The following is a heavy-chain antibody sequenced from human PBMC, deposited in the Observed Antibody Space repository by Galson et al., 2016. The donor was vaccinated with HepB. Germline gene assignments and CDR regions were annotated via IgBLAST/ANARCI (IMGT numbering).Heavy chain of an antibody. CDR1: GFTFSSYA. CDR3: AKAQWEIRHAMDV. Sequence: SLRLSCAASGFTFSSYAMHWVRQAPGKGLEWVAIISYGGTDIYYADSVKGRFTISRDNSNNTLYLQMNSLRAEDTVVYYCAKAQWEIRHAMDVWGQGTTVSVSS. V-gene: IGHV3-30*04. J-gene: IGHJ6*02. CDR2: ISYGGTDI. D-gene: IGHD1-26*01.